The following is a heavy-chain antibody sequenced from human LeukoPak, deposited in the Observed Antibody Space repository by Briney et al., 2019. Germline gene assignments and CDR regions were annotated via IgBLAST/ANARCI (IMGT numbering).Heavy chain of an antibody. CDR3: WLRDDAFDI. CDR1: GFTVSSNY. J-gene: IGHJ3*02. Sequence: GGSLRLSCAASGFTVSSNYMSWVRQAPGKGLEWVSSISSSSSYIYYADSVKGRSTISRDNAKNSLYLQMNSLRAEDTSVYYCWLRDDAFDIWGQGTMVTVSS. V-gene: IGHV3-21*01. CDR2: ISSSSSYI. D-gene: IGHD3-9*01.